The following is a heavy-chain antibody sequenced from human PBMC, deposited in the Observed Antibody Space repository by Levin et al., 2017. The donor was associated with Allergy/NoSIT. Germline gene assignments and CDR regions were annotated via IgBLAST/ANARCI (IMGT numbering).Heavy chain of an antibody. CDR2: ISSSSSYI. CDR1: GFTFSSYS. Sequence: GESLKISCAASGFTFSSYSMNWVRQAPGKGLEWVSSISSSSSYIYYADSVKGRFTISRDNAKNSLYLQMNSLRAEDTAVYYCARDRREPPDTTGFDYWGQGTLVTVSS. V-gene: IGHV3-21*01. CDR3: ARDRREPPDTTGFDY. J-gene: IGHJ4*02. D-gene: IGHD1-26*01.